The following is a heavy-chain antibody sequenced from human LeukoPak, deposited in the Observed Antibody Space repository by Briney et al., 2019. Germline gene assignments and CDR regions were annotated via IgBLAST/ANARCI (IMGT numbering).Heavy chain of an antibody. CDR3: ARQSLLTNYYDSSGAFDI. CDR1: GGSISSSSYY. V-gene: IGHV4-39*01. J-gene: IGHJ3*02. CDR2: IYYSGST. Sequence: PSETLSLTCTVSGGSISSSSYYWGWIRQPPGKGLEWIGSIYYSGSTYYNPSLKSRVTISVDTSKNQFSLKLSSVTPADTAVYYCARQSLLTNYYDSSGAFDIWGQGTMVTVSS. D-gene: IGHD3-22*01.